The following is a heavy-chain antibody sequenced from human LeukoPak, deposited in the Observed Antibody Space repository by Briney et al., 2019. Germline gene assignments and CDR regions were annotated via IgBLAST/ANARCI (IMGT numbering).Heavy chain of an antibody. CDR1: GGTFSSYA. V-gene: IGHV1-2*02. CDR3: ISNPNGVDAFDI. D-gene: IGHD4-11*01. CDR2: INPNSGGT. Sequence: ASVKVSCKASGGTFSSYAISWVRQAPGQGLEWMGWINPNSGGTNYAQKFQGRVTMTRDTSISTAYMELSRLRSDDTAVYYCISNPNGVDAFDIWGQGTMVTVSS. J-gene: IGHJ3*02.